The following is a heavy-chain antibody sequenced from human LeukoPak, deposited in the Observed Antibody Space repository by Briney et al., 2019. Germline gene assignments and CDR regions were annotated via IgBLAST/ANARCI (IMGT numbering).Heavy chain of an antibody. CDR1: GYSFTSYW. Sequence: GESLKISCKGSGYSFTSYWIGWVRQMPGKGLEWMGIIYPGDSDTRYSPSFQGQVTISADKSISTAYLQWSSLKASDTAMYYCARLSRTIDTSWIQLWFNAFDIWGQGTLVTVSS. V-gene: IGHV5-51*01. CDR3: ARLSRTIDTSWIQLWFNAFDI. CDR2: IYPGDSDT. D-gene: IGHD5-18*01. J-gene: IGHJ3*02.